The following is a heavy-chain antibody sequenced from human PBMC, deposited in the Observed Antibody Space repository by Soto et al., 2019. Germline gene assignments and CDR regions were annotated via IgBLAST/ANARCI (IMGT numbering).Heavy chain of an antibody. CDR1: GDSSPHYW. V-gene: IGHV5-10-1*01. CDR3: AKTKIIPTGTTHYYFGMDV. J-gene: IGHJ6*02. CDR2: IDPSDSYT. D-gene: IGHD1-1*01. Sequence: PGKPMKKGCKGSGDSSPHYWISWMRQKPGKGLERMGRIDPSDSYTNYSPSFQGHVTISADKSISTAFLQWCSLKASETAMYYCAKTKIIPTGTTHYYFGMDVWGQGTTVTVSS.